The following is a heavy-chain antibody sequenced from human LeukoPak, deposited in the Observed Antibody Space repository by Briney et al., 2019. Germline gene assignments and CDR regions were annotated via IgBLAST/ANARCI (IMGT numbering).Heavy chain of an antibody. CDR2: INHSGST. D-gene: IGHD6-13*01. V-gene: IGHV4-34*01. CDR3: ARGTAAAKIDP. CDR1: GGSFSGYD. Sequence: SETLSLTCAVYGGSFSGYDWSWIRQPPGKGLEWIGEINHSGSTNYNPSLKSRVTISVDTSKNQFSLKLSSVTAADTAVYYCARGTAAAKIDPWGQGTLVTVSS. J-gene: IGHJ5*02.